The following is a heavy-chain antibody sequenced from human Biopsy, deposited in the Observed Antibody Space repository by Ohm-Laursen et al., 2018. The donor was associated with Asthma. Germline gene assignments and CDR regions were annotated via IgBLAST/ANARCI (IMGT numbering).Heavy chain of an antibody. Sequence: SETLPLTCTVSGASISSGDYYWSWIRHHPGSGLEWIGYIDYSGTTYYNPSLKSRVSLSPDTSKNQFSLRLSSLTAADTAVYYCARGRGYCRDGNCYNYYFENWGQGTLVTVSS. V-gene: IGHV4-31*03. CDR3: ARGRGYCRDGNCYNYYFEN. D-gene: IGHD2-15*01. CDR2: IDYSGTT. CDR1: GASISSGDYY. J-gene: IGHJ4*02.